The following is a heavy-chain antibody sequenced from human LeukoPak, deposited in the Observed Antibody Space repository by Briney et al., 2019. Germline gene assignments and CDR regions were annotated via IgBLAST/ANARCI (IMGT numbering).Heavy chain of an antibody. V-gene: IGHV4-61*01. CDR2: IYYSGDT. CDR3: ARDPSGYFNY. J-gene: IGHJ4*02. Sequence: SETLSLTCTVSGGSVSSGNYYWSWIRQPPGKGLEWIGYIYYSGDTNYNPSLKGRVSISVDTSKNQVSLKLSSVTAADTAVYYCARDPSGYFNYWGQGTLVTVSS. D-gene: IGHD3-22*01. CDR1: GGSVSSGNYY.